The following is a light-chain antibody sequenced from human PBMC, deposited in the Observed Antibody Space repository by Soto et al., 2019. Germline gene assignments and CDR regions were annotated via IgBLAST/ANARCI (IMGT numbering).Light chain of an antibody. J-gene: IGKJ5*01. CDR2: DAS. Sequence: EIVLTQSPATLSLSPGERATLSCRASQSVSSYLAWYQQKPGQAPRLLIYDASSRATGIPARFSGSGSGTDFTLTISSLEPEDFAVYYCQQRSNWPITFGQGKRLEIK. CDR1: QSVSSY. V-gene: IGKV3-11*01. CDR3: QQRSNWPIT.